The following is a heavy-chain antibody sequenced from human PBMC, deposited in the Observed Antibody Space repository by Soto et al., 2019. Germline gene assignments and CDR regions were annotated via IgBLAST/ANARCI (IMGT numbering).Heavy chain of an antibody. D-gene: IGHD6-13*01. CDR2: IIPIFGTA. CDR3: ARDPVPYSSSGPSY. Sequence: QAQLVQSGAEVKKPGSSVKVSCKASGGTFSSYAISWVRQAPGQGLEWMGGIIPIFGTANYAQKFQGRVTITADESTSTAYMELSSLRSEDTAVYYCARDPVPYSSSGPSYWGQGTLVTVSS. V-gene: IGHV1-69*01. CDR1: GGTFSSYA. J-gene: IGHJ4*02.